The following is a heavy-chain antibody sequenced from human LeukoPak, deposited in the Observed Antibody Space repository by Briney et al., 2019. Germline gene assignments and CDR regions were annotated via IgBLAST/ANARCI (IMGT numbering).Heavy chain of an antibody. J-gene: IGHJ5*02. D-gene: IGHD2-8*01. CDR1: GYTFGSYG. V-gene: IGHV1-18*01. CDR3: ARDGWSLGP. CDR2: ISVYSGNT. Sequence: ASVMVSCKASGYTFGSYGVSWVRQAPGQGPEWMAWISVYSGNTEYAQKFQDRVTLTADTSTSTVYMELRSLRSDDTAVYYCARDGWSLGPWGQGTLVTVSS.